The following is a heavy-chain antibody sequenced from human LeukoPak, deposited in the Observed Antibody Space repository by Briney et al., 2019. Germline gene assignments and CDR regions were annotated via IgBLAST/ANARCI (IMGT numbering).Heavy chain of an antibody. CDR2: ISGSGGST. CDR3: AKRGYSSGYSF. V-gene: IGHV3-23*01. Sequence: GGSLRLSCAASGFTFSSYARSWVRQAPGKGLEWVSAISGSGGSTYYADSVKGRFTISRDNSKNTLYLQMNSLRAEDTAVYYCAKRGYSSGYSFWGQGTLVTVSS. J-gene: IGHJ4*02. D-gene: IGHD3-22*01. CDR1: GFTFSSYA.